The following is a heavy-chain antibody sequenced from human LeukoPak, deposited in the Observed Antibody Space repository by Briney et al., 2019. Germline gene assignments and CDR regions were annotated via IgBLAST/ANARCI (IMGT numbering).Heavy chain of an antibody. D-gene: IGHD2-21*02. V-gene: IGHV4-59*13. Sequence: PSETLSLTCAFAGGFISSYYWSWIRQPPGKGLGWSGNIHYSGSTNYNPSLKSRVTISVDTSKNHFSLKLSSVPAADTAVYYWARTIVVVTAIRDWCWFDPWGQGTLVTVSS. CDR2: IHYSGST. CDR3: ARTIVVVTAIRDWCWFDP. CDR1: GGFISSYY. J-gene: IGHJ5*02.